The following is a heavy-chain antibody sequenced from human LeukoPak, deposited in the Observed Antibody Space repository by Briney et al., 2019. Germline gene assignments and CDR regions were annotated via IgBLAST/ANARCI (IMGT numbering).Heavy chain of an antibody. J-gene: IGHJ2*01. V-gene: IGHV4-59*08. Sequence: SETLSLTCTVSGGSTSSDYWSWIRQPPGKGLEWVGYVYNSGDTGKNPSLKSRVTILLDTSKNQCSLKLTSVSAADTAVYYCARLKLGAYFDLWGRGTLVTVSS. CDR3: ARLKLGAYFDL. CDR1: GGSTSSDY. D-gene: IGHD3-16*01. CDR2: VYNSGDT.